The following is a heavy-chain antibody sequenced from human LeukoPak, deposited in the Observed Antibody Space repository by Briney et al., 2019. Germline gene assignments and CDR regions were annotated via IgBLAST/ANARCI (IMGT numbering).Heavy chain of an antibody. CDR1: GYTFNRHG. Sequence: ASVQVSRKASGYTFNRHGIAWVRQAPGQGLEWMGWISCYNGDTNYAQKVQGRVTMTTDTSTSTAYMERRSLTSDDTAVYYCARDPSNSGGWNPYFDYWGQGALVTVFS. J-gene: IGHJ4*02. CDR3: ARDPSNSGGWNPYFDY. CDR2: ISCYNGDT. D-gene: IGHD6-19*01. V-gene: IGHV1-18*01.